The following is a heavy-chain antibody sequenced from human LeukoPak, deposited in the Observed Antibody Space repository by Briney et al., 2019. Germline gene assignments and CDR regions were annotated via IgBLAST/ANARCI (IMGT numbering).Heavy chain of an antibody. CDR1: GGSFSGYY. J-gene: IGHJ4*02. D-gene: IGHD6-19*01. CDR2: INHSGST. V-gene: IGHV4-34*01. Sequence: PSETLSLTCAVYGGSFSGYYWSWIRQPPGKGLEWIGEINHSGSTNYNPSLKSRVTISVDTSRNQCSLKLSSVTAADTAVYYCARTRIAVAAPGAWGQGTLVTVSS. CDR3: ARTRIAVAAPGA.